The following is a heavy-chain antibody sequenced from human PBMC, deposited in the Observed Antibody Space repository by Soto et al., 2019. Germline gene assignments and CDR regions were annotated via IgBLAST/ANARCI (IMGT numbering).Heavy chain of an antibody. Sequence: LRLSCAASGFTFSSYDMHWVRQATGKGLEWVSAIGTAGDTYYPGSVKGRFTISRENSKNTLYLQMNSLRAEDTDVYYCAKDSRPIYGSGSYSYYYYVMDVWGQGTTVTVSS. D-gene: IGHD3-10*01. CDR3: AKDSRPIYGSGSYSYYYYVMDV. CDR1: GFTFSSYD. J-gene: IGHJ6*02. CDR2: IGTAGDT. V-gene: IGHV3-13*01.